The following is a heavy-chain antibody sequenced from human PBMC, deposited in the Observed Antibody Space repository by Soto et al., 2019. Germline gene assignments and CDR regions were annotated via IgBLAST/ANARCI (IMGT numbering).Heavy chain of an antibody. D-gene: IGHD5-18*01. J-gene: IGHJ6*02. CDR3: ASSYGYYYYYGMDV. CDR2: ISYDGSNK. CDR1: GFTFSSYA. V-gene: IGHV3-30-3*01. Sequence: GGSLRLSCAASGFTFSSYAMHWVRQAPGKGLEWVAVISYDGSNKYYADSVKGRFTISRDNSKNTLYLQMNSLRAEDTAVYYCASSYGYYYYYGMDVWGQGTTVTVSS.